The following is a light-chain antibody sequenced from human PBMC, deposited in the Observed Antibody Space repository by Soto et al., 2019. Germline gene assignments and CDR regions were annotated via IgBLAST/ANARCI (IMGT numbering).Light chain of an antibody. CDR3: SSYTSSSTLV. V-gene: IGLV2-14*01. CDR2: EVS. Sequence: ALTQPASVSGSPGQSITISCTGTSSDVGGYNYVSWYQQHPGKAPKLMIYEVSNRPSGVSNRFSGSKSGNTASLTISGLQAEDEADYYGSSYTSSSTLVFGTGTKGT. J-gene: IGLJ1*01. CDR1: SSDVGGYNY.